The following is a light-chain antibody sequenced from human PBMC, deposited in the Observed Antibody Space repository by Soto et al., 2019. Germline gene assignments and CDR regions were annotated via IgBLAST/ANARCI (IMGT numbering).Light chain of an antibody. CDR1: QSISNL. Sequence: DIEMTQSPSSLSTSVGDRVTITCRASQSISNLIHWYQQKPGKAPKLLISSATTLESGVPSRFSGSGSGTDFTLTISSLQPEDFATYFCQRSYSTLRFAPGTKVDMK. V-gene: IGKV1-39*01. J-gene: IGKJ3*01. CDR3: QRSYSTLR. CDR2: SAT.